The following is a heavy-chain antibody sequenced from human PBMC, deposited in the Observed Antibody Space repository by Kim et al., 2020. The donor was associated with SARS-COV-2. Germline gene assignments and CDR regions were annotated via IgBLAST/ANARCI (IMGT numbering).Heavy chain of an antibody. V-gene: IGHV1-3*01. J-gene: IGHJ4*02. Sequence: SQKFQGRVTITRDTSASTAYMELSSLRSEDTAVYYCARDRWRSGWYGFDYWGQGTLVTVSS. CDR3: ARDRWRSGWYGFDY. D-gene: IGHD6-19*01.